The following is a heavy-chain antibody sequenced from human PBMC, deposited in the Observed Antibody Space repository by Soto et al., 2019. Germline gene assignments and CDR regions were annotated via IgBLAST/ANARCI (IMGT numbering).Heavy chain of an antibody. D-gene: IGHD2-8*02. V-gene: IGHV4-4*08. CDR3: ASFVGLLWGVVSASEAWGSYYFDN. Sequence: SETLSLTCTVSGGSISSYYWSWIRQPPGKGLEWIGYIYFSGSTNYNPSLKSRVTISVDTSKNQFSLKLSSVTAADTAVYYCASFVGLLWGVVSASEAWGSYYFDNWGQGTLVTVSS. J-gene: IGHJ4*02. CDR1: GGSISSYY. CDR2: IYFSGST.